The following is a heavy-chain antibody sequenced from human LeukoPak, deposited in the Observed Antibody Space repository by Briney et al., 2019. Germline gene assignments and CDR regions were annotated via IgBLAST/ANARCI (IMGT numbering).Heavy chain of an antibody. V-gene: IGHV3-21*01. CDR1: GFTFSSYS. CDR2: ISSSSSYI. D-gene: IGHD2-15*01. CDR3: ARDRSGYCSGGSCYHY. Sequence: PGGSLRLSCAASGFTFSSYSMNWVRQAPGKGLEWVSSISSSSSYIYYADSVKGRFTISRDNAKNSLYLQMNSLRAEDTAVHYCARDRSGYCSGGSCYHYWGQGTLVTVSS. J-gene: IGHJ4*02.